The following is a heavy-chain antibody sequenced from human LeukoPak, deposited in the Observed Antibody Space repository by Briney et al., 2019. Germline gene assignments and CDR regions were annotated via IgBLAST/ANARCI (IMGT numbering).Heavy chain of an antibody. CDR1: VGSISTTSYY. CDR3: ARGLQVWSRDPFDY. Sequence: SETLSLTCTVSVGSISTTSYYWGWIRQSPGEGLQWIGSISHSGSTSYYPSLKSRVTISLDTSKNQFSLKLSSVTAADTAMYYCARGLQVWSRDPFDYWGQGTLVTVSS. D-gene: IGHD3-16*01. V-gene: IGHV4-39*07. J-gene: IGHJ4*02. CDR2: ISHSGST.